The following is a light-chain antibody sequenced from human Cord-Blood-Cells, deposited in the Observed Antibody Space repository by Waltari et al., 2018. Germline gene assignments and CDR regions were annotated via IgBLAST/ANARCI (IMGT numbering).Light chain of an antibody. CDR1: QGISSY. V-gene: IGKV1-8*01. Sequence: AIRMTQSPSSFSASTGDRVTITCRASQGISSYLAWYQQKPGQAPKLLIYAASTLQSGVPSRFRGSGSGTDFTLTISCLQSEDFATYYCQQYYSYPLTFGPGTKVDIK. J-gene: IGKJ3*01. CDR3: QQYYSYPLT. CDR2: AAS.